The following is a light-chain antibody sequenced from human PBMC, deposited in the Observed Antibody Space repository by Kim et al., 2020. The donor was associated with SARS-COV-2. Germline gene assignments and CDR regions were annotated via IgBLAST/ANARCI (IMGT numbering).Light chain of an antibody. J-gene: IGKJ5*01. V-gene: IGKV4-1*01. Sequence: IVMTQSPDSLAVSLGERATIHCKSSQSVLYRGTDKSYLAWYQQKPGQPPRLLICWASTREFGVPDRFSGSGSGTDFTLTIGSLQAEDVAVYYCQQYSSSPITFGQGTRLEIK. CDR1: QSVLYRGTDKSY. CDR3: QQYSSSPIT. CDR2: WAS.